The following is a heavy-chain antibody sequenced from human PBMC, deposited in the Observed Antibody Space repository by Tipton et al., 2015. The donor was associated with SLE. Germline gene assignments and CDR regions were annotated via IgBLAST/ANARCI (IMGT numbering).Heavy chain of an antibody. CDR1: GGSFSGYY. D-gene: IGHD7-27*01. J-gene: IGHJ3*02. CDR3: ARGLTAETGGDAFEI. CDR2: INHSGDT. V-gene: IGHV4-34*01. Sequence: LRLSCAVYGGSFSGYYWTWIRQPPGKGLEWIGEINHSGDTNYNPSLKSRVTISVDTSKNHFSLELGSVTAASTAVYYCARGLTAETGGDAFEIWGQGTMVAVSS.